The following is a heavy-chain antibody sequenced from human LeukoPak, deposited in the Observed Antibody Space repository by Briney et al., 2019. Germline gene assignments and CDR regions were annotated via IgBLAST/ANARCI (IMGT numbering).Heavy chain of an antibody. Sequence: GGSLRLSCVASGFTFSSNVLNWVRQAPGKGLEWGSVSCTYGRTQYADSVKGRFTISRDSSKNTLYLQINSLRVEDTAVYYCARGMDGYGPDAFDIWGQGTMVTVSS. CDR2: SCTYGRT. J-gene: IGHJ3*02. CDR3: ARGMDGYGPDAFDI. V-gene: IGHV3-23*01. CDR1: GFTFSSNV. D-gene: IGHD5-24*01.